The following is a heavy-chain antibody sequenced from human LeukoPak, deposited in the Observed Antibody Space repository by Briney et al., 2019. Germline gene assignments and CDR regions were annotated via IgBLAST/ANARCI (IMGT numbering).Heavy chain of an antibody. V-gene: IGHV1-46*01. D-gene: IGHD2-15*01. CDR3: ARARGVVVAAGLIDY. CDR1: GYTFTSYY. Sequence: ASVKVSCKASGYTFTSYYMHWVRQAPGQGLEWMGIINPSGGSTSYAQKFQGRVTMTRDTPTSTVYMELSSLRSEDTAVYYCARARGVVVAAGLIDYWGQGTLVTVSS. J-gene: IGHJ4*02. CDR2: INPSGGST.